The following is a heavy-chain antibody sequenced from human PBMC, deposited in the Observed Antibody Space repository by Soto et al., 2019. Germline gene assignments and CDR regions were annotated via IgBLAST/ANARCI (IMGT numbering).Heavy chain of an antibody. V-gene: IGHV3-23*01. D-gene: IGHD1-7*01. CDR3: AGWTYDY. CDR2: SSGSGGST. Sequence: GGSLTLSCAASGFSFSSCAKSWVLQAPGRGLEEVSASSGSGGSTYYADSVKGRVTISRDNSKNTLYLQLNSLRPEDTAQYYCAGWTYDYWGQGT. J-gene: IGHJ4*02. CDR1: GFSFSSCA.